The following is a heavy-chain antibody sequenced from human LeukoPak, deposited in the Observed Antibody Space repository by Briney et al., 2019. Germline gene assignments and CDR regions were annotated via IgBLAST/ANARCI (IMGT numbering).Heavy chain of an antibody. V-gene: IGHV4-38-2*01. CDR3: ARRRSGGRDFDY. Sequence: PSETLSLTCAVSDYSISDGFLCGWIRQPPGRGLQWIASIYHSGTTYYNPSLKSRVTISVDTSKNQFSLNLSSVTAADTAVHYCARRRSGGRDFDYWGRGTLVTVSS. D-gene: IGHD2-15*01. CDR2: IYHSGTT. J-gene: IGHJ4*02. CDR1: DYSISDGFL.